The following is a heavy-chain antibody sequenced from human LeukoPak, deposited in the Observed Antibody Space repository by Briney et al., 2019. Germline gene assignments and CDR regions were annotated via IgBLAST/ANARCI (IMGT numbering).Heavy chain of an antibody. D-gene: IGHD3-10*01. CDR1: GFTFSSYW. CDR2: IKQDGSEK. V-gene: IGHV3-7*03. J-gene: IGHJ4*02. CDR3: TTDREAGTFDY. Sequence: PGGSLRLSCAGSGFTFSSYWMTWVRQAPGKGLEWVANIKQDGSEKYYVDSVKGRFTISRDNAKNSLYLQMNSLRAEDTAVYYCTTDREAGTFDYWGQGTLVTVSS.